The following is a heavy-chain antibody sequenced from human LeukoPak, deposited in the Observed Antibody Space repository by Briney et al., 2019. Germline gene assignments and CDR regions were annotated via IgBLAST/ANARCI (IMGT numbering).Heavy chain of an antibody. V-gene: IGHV3-66*01. CDR1: GFTVSSNY. D-gene: IGHD3-10*01. CDR2: IYSGGST. Sequence: PGGSLRLSCAASGFTVSSNYMSWVRQAPGKGLEWVSVIYSGGSTYYADSVKGRFTISRDNSKNTLYLQMNSLRAVDTAVYYCAREVAAVTMVRGVTGQTYYFDYWGQGTLVTVSS. J-gene: IGHJ4*02. CDR3: AREVAAVTMVRGVTGQTYYFDY.